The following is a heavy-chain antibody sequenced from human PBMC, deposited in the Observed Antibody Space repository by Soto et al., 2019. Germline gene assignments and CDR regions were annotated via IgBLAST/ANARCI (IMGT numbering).Heavy chain of an antibody. CDR1: GGTFSSYA. CDR2: IIPIFGTA. Sequence: QVPLVQSGAEVKKPGSSVKVSCKASGGTFSSYAISWVRQAPGQGLEWMGGIIPIFGTANYAQKFQGRVTITADESTSTAYMELSSLRSEDTAVYYCARHGTATFNYYYYYGMDVWGQGTTVTVSS. J-gene: IGHJ6*02. V-gene: IGHV1-69*01. CDR3: ARHGTATFNYYYYYGMDV.